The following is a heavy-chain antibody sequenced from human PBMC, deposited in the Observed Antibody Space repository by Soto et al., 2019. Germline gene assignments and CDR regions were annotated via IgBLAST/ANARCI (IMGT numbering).Heavy chain of an antibody. V-gene: IGHV3-23*01. CDR3: AKANGSYGSGIVDWFDP. D-gene: IGHD3-10*01. CDR2: ISGSGGST. J-gene: IGHJ5*02. CDR1: GFTFSSYA. Sequence: PGGSLRLSCAASGFTFSSYAMSWVRQAPGKGLEWVSAISGSGGSTYYADSVKGRFTISRDNSKNTLYLQMNSLRAEDTAVYYCAKANGSYGSGIVDWFDPWGQGTLVTVSS.